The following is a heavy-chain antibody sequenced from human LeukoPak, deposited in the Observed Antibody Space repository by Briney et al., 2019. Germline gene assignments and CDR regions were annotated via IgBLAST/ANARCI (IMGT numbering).Heavy chain of an antibody. J-gene: IGHJ4*02. Sequence: GGSLRLSCEASGSTFTTYSMTWVRQAPGKGLEWVSAISGSGSSTYYADSVKGRFTISRDNSKNTLYLQMNSLRAADTAVYYCAKSVMSGSYPSYFDSWGQGTLVTVSS. V-gene: IGHV3-23*01. CDR2: ISGSGSST. CDR1: GSTFTTYS. D-gene: IGHD1-26*01. CDR3: AKSVMSGSYPSYFDS.